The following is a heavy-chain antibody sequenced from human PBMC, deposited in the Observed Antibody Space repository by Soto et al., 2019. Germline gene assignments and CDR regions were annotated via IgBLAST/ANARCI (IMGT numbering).Heavy chain of an antibody. D-gene: IGHD2-2*01. Sequence: SETLSLTCAVFGGSFSGYYWSWIRQPPGKGLEWIGYIYYSGSTNYNPSLKSRVTISVDTSKNQFSLKLSSVTAADTAVYYCARVGDIVVVPAGYGMDVWGQGTTVTVSS. J-gene: IGHJ6*02. CDR2: IYYSGST. CDR1: GGSFSGYY. V-gene: IGHV4-59*01. CDR3: ARVGDIVVVPAGYGMDV.